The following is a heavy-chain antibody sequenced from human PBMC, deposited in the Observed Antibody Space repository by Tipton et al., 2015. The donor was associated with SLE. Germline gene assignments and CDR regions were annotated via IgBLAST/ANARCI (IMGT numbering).Heavy chain of an antibody. D-gene: IGHD3-10*01. CDR2: ISYDGSNK. CDR1: GFTFSSYA. J-gene: IGHJ2*01. CDR3: AKDRGNASWYFDL. V-gene: IGHV3-30*04. Sequence: SLRLSCAASGFTFSSYAMHWFRQAPGKGLEWVAVISYDGSNKYYADSVKGRFTISRDNSKNTLYLQMNSLRAEDTAVYYCAKDRGNASWYFDLWGRGTLVTVSS.